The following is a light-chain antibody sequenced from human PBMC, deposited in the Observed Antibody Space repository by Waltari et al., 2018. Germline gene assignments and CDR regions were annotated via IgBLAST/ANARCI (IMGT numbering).Light chain of an antibody. CDR1: SNDIGSSNF. CDR3: CSYGGRTNLI. Sequence: QSALTPPASLSGSPGQSITIPCTGTSNDIGSSNFVSWYQHHPGKAPKAIIYEGTMRPSGVSNRFSGSKSVNTASLTISGLQPEDEADYYCCSYGGRTNLIFGGGTKLTVL. J-gene: IGLJ2*01. CDR2: EGT. V-gene: IGLV2-23*01.